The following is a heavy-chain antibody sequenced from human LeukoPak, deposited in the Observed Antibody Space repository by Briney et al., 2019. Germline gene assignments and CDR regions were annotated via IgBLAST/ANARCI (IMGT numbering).Heavy chain of an antibody. Sequence: PGGSLRLSCAASGFTFSLYAMSWVRQAPGKGLEWVSTITGSGGSTYYADSVRGRFTISRDNSKNILYLQMISLRAEDTAVYYCAKGGGSSWYYFDYWGQGTLVTVSS. CDR2: ITGSGGST. D-gene: IGHD6-13*01. V-gene: IGHV3-23*01. CDR1: GFTFSLYA. J-gene: IGHJ4*02. CDR3: AKGGGSSWYYFDY.